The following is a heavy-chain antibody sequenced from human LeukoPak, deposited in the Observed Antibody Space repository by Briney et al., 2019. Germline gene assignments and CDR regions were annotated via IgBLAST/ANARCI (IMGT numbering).Heavy chain of an antibody. D-gene: IGHD1-26*01. CDR2: IYWNDDK. CDR3: ARMGSVNYYADYFVDY. V-gene: IGHV2-5*01. CDR1: GFSLSTSGVG. Sequence: SGPTLVKPTQTLTLTCTFSGFSLSTSGVGVCWIRQPPGKALEWLALIYWNDDKRYSPSLKSRLTITKDTSKNQVVLTMTNMDPVDKATYFCARMGSVNYYADYFVDYWGQGTLVTVSS. J-gene: IGHJ4*02.